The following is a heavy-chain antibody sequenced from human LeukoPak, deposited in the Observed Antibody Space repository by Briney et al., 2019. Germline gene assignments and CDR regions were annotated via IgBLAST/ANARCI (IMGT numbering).Heavy chain of an antibody. CDR2: MSYDGSNK. CDR3: AKDPALGHFDY. D-gene: IGHD2-15*01. Sequence: GRSLRLSCAASGFTFSSYAMHWVRQAPGKGLEWVAVMSYDGSNKYYADSVKGRFTISRDNAKKSLFLQMNSLRAEDTAVYYCAKDPALGHFDYWGQGTLVTVSS. V-gene: IGHV3-30-3*01. J-gene: IGHJ4*02. CDR1: GFTFSSYA.